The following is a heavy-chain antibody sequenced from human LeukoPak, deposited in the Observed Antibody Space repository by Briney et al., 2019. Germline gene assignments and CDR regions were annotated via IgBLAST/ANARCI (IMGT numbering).Heavy chain of an antibody. CDR2: IYYSGST. Sequence: SETLSLTRTVSGGSISSSSYYWGWIRQPPGKGLEWIGSIYYSGSTYYNPSLKSRVTISVDTSKNQFSLKLSSVTAADTAVYYCARLMDWFDPWGQGTLVTVSS. J-gene: IGHJ5*02. D-gene: IGHD3-10*01. CDR1: GGSISSSSYY. CDR3: ARLMDWFDP. V-gene: IGHV4-39*01.